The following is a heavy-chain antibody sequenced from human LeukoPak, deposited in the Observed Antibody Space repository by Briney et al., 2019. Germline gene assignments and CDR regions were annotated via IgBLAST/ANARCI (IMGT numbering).Heavy chain of an antibody. CDR1: SYSISSGYY. J-gene: IGHJ4*02. D-gene: IGHD3-22*01. Sequence: SESLSLTCAVSSYSISSGYYWGSIRQPPGKGLEWIGNIYHSGSTYYNPSLKSRHTISVDTSKNQFSLNLTSVTAADTAVYYCARRQSGYRDYWGQGTLVTVSS. V-gene: IGHV4-38-2*01. CDR2: IYHSGST. CDR3: ARRQSGYRDY.